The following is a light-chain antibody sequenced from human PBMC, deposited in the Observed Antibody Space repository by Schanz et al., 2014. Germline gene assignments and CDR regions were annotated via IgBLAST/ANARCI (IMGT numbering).Light chain of an antibody. CDR2: RNN. Sequence: QSVLTQPPSASATPGQRVTISCSGSTSNIGSNYVYWYQQLPGTAPKLLIYRNNQRPSGVPDRFSGSKSGTSASLAISGLRSEDEADYYCAVWDDSLKGPVFGAGTKLTVL. J-gene: IGLJ1*01. CDR1: TSNIGSNY. V-gene: IGLV1-47*01. CDR3: AVWDDSLKGPV.